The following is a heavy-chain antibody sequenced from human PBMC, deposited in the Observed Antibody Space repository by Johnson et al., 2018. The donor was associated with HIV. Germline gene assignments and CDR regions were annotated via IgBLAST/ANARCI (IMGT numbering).Heavy chain of an antibody. J-gene: IGHJ3*02. V-gene: IGHV3-15*01. CDR1: GFTFSNAW. CDR2: IKSKTGGGTT. Sequence: MLLVESGGGLVKPGGSLRLSCAASGFTFSNAWMSWVRQAPGKGLEWVGRIKSKTGGGTTDYAAPVKGRFTISRDDSKNTLYLQMNSLKTEDTAVYYCTTEWSMVRGVIDAFDIWGQGTMVTVCS. D-gene: IGHD3-10*01. CDR3: TTEWSMVRGVIDAFDI.